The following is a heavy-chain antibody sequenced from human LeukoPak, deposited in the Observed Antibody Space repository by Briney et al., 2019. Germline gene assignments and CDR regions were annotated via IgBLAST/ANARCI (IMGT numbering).Heavy chain of an antibody. CDR1: GGSISSGNYY. CDR2: IYYSGST. CDR3: ARENSNYFDY. V-gene: IGHV4-31*02. J-gene: IGHJ4*02. Sequence: PSETLSLTCSVSGGSISSGNYYWNWIRQHPGKGLEWIGYIYYSGSTYYNPSLKSRVTISVDTSKNQFSLKLSSVTAADTAVYYCARENSNYFDYWGQGTLVTVSS. D-gene: IGHD4-11*01.